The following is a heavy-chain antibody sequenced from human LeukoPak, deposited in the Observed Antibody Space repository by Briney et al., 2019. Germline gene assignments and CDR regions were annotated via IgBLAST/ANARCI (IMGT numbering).Heavy chain of an antibody. CDR2: MYNSEST. CDR3: ARHVLTAGSID. Sequence: SETLSPTCTISGGSINTYYWSWIRQPPGKGLEWIAYMYNSESTKYNPSLKSRVTISVDTSKKQFSLKLRSVTAADTALYYCARHVLTAGSIDWGQGTLVTVSP. V-gene: IGHV4-59*08. D-gene: IGHD3-9*01. J-gene: IGHJ4*02. CDR1: GGSINTYY.